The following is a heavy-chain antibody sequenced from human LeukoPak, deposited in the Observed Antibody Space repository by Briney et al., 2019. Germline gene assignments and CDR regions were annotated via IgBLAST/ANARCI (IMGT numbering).Heavy chain of an antibody. CDR3: AKWKFADVRKNYYGSGSYYGGFDY. D-gene: IGHD3-10*01. J-gene: IGHJ4*02. V-gene: IGHV3-23*01. CDR2: ITISGGTT. Sequence: GGSLRLSCAASGFTFSNYVMSWVRQALGKGLEWVSDITISGGTTHFYSDSAKGRFTISRDNSKNTLYLEMNSLRAEDTAVYYCAKWKFADVRKNYYGSGSYYGGFDYWGPGTLVTVSS. CDR1: GFTFSNYV.